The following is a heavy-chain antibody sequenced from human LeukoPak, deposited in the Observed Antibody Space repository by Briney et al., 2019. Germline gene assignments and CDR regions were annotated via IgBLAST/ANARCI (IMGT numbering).Heavy chain of an antibody. J-gene: IGHJ2*01. V-gene: IGHV4-59*12. Sequence: SETLSLTCTVSGGSISGYYWSWIRQPPGKGLEWIGYIFYSGSTSYNPSLKSRVTMSVDTSKNQFSLKLSSVTAADTAVYYCARGPKRPAHLPTFDLWGRGTLVTVSS. CDR1: GGSISGYY. CDR2: IFYSGST. CDR3: ARGPKRPAHLPTFDL. D-gene: IGHD6-25*01.